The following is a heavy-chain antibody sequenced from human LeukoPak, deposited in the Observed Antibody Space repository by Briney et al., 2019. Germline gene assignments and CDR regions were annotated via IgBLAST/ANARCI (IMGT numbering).Heavy chain of an antibody. J-gene: IGHJ4*02. V-gene: IGHV3-11*06. Sequence: GGSLTLSCAASGLTFSDYYMSWIRQPPGKGLEWVSYICSSSRYTNYADSVKGRFTISRENAKNSLYLQMKSLRAEDTAVYYCAREVGDYDSSGYYGWYDYWGQGTLVTVSS. CDR3: AREVGDYDSSGYYGWYDY. D-gene: IGHD3-22*01. CDR2: ICSSSRYT. CDR1: GLTFSDYY.